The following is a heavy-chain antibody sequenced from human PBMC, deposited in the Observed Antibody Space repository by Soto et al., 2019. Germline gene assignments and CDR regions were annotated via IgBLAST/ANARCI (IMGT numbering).Heavy chain of an antibody. Sequence: PGGSLRLSCRTSGFTFSGYAMTWVRQAPGKGLQWVAAISGSGHTIWYTDSVTGRFTISRDNSKYTLYLQMDSLRHEDSAVYFCARDDPFDFWGQGTQVTV. CDR2: ISGSGHTI. V-gene: IGHV3-23*01. CDR1: GFTFSGYA. J-gene: IGHJ4*02. CDR3: ARDDPFDF.